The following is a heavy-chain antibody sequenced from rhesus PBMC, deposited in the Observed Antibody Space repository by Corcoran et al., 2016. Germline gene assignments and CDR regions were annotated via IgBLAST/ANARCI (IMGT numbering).Heavy chain of an antibody. CDR2: IYSSNGTT. V-gene: IGHV4S7*01. Sequence: QVQLQESGPGLLKPSDTLSLTCAVSGGSLSGGYGWGFIRQPPGKGLEWIGSIYSSNGTTYYNPSLKSRVTISTDTSKNQFSLKLSSVTAADTAVYYCARWLRAPYYFDYWGQGILVTVSS. CDR1: GGSLSGGYG. CDR3: ARWLRAPYYFDY. D-gene: IGHD3-28*01. J-gene: IGHJ4*01.